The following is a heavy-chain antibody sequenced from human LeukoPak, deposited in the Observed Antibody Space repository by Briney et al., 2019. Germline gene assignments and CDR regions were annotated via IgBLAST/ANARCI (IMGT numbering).Heavy chain of an antibody. CDR1: GFSFSAHG. CDR3: ATARNDYDTNGFSVFDY. J-gene: IGHJ4*02. CDR2: IWYDGSNK. D-gene: IGHD3-22*01. V-gene: IGHV3-33*01. Sequence: GRSLRLSCGASGFSFSAHGMHWVRQAPGKGLEWVAVIWYDGSNKDYADSVKGRFTISRDNSQNTLYLQMNSLRAEDTAVYYCATARNDYDTNGFSVFDYWGQGTLVTVSS.